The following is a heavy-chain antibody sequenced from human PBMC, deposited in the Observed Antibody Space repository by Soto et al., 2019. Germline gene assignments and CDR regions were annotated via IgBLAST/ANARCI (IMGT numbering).Heavy chain of an antibody. V-gene: IGHV4-59*02. CDR1: GGSVSSYY. Sequence: QVQLQESGPGLVKPSETLSLTCTVSGGSVSSYYWSWIRQPPGKGLEWIGYIYYSGSTNYNPSLKSRVPLSVDPSKNQFSLKLSSVTAADTAVYYCARVPYCGGDCYSVWFDPWGQGTLVTVSS. D-gene: IGHD2-21*02. J-gene: IGHJ5*02. CDR2: IYYSGST. CDR3: ARVPYCGGDCYSVWFDP.